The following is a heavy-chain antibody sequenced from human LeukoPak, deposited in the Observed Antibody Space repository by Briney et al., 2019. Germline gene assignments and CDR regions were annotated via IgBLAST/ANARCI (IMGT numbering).Heavy chain of an antibody. D-gene: IGHD3-10*01. Sequence: GGSLRLSCTVSGFTVTSNSMSWVRQAPGKGLEWVSCINSDGSSTSYADSVKGRFTISRDNAKNTLYLQMNSLRVEDTAVYYCARALGSGWVYFLGGQGTLVTVSS. J-gene: IGHJ4*02. CDR3: ARALGSGWVYFL. CDR2: INSDGSST. V-gene: IGHV3-74*01. CDR1: GFTVTSNS.